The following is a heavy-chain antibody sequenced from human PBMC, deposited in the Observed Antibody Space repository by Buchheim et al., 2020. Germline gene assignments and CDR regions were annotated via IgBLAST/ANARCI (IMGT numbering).Heavy chain of an antibody. J-gene: IGHJ3*02. CDR1: GDSINSGNYY. D-gene: IGHD2-21*02. CDR2: IYYSGST. V-gene: IGHV4-31*03. Sequence: QVQLQESGPGLVKPSQTLSLTCTVSGDSINSGNYYWSWIRQHPGKGLEWIGYIYYSGSTYYNPSLKSRVTISVDTSKNQFSLKLSSVTAADTAVYYCTRADCGGDCYSTLDAFDIWGQGT. CDR3: TRADCGGDCYSTLDAFDI.